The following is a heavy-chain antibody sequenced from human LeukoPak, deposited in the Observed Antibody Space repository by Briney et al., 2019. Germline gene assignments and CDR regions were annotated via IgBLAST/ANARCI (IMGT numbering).Heavy chain of an antibody. CDR1: GYTFSSYD. Sequence: ASVNVSCTASGYTFSSYDINWVRQATGQGLEWMGWMNPNSGNTGYAQKFQGRVTMTRNTSLSTAYMELSTLRSEDTAVYYCARGELAARLSYYYMDVWGKGTTVTVSS. CDR3: ARGELAARLSYYYMDV. J-gene: IGHJ6*03. V-gene: IGHV1-8*01. D-gene: IGHD6-6*01. CDR2: MNPNSGNT.